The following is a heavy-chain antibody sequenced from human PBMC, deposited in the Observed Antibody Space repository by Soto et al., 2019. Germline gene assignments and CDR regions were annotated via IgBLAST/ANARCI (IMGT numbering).Heavy chain of an antibody. V-gene: IGHV4-39*01. J-gene: IGHJ4*02. CDR3: ASSRGTKKGYFDS. CDR2: IYYSVST. Sequence: SETLSLTWPVSGGSISNNSYYWGWIRQPPGKGLEWIGSIYYSVSTYYNPSLKSRVTISIDTSKNQFSLKLSSVTAADTAVYYCASSRGTKKGYFDSWGQGTLVTVSS. D-gene: IGHD3-16*01. CDR1: GGSISNNSYY.